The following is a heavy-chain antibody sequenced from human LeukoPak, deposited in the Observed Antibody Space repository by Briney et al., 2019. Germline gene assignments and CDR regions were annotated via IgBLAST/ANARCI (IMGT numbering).Heavy chain of an antibody. D-gene: IGHD7-27*01. CDR3: ARDGDSEWTGVSAFDI. CDR1: GGTFSSYT. Sequence: SVKVSCKASGGTFSSYTISWVRQAPGQGLEWMGRIIPVLGIANYAQKFQGRVTITADKSTSTAYMELSSLRSEDTAVYYCARDGDSEWTGVSAFDIWGQGTMVTVSS. J-gene: IGHJ3*02. V-gene: IGHV1-69*04. CDR2: IIPVLGIA.